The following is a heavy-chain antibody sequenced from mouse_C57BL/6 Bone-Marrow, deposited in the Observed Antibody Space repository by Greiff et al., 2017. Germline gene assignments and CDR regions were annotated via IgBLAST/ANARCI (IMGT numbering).Heavy chain of an antibody. CDR2: IDPENGDT. Sequence: VQLQQPGAELVRPGASVKLSCTASGFNFKDDYMHWVKQRPEQGLEWIGWIDPENGDTEYASKFQGKATITVDTSSNTAYLQLSGLASEDTAVYYCTRIAYWGQGTLVTVSA. J-gene: IGHJ3*01. V-gene: IGHV14-4*01. CDR3: TRIAY. CDR1: GFNFKDDY.